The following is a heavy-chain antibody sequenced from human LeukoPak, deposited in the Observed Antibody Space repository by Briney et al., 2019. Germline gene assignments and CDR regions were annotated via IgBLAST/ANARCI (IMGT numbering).Heavy chain of an antibody. Sequence: AASVKVSCKASGGTFSSYAISWVRQAPGQGLEWMGGIIPIFGTANYAQKFQGRVTITADESTSTAYMEQSSLRSEDTAVYYCARARYDYVWGSYRYTEYYYYYGMDVWGKGTTVTVSS. CDR1: GGTFSSYA. D-gene: IGHD3-16*02. CDR3: ARARYDYVWGSYRYTEYYYYYGMDV. CDR2: IIPIFGTA. J-gene: IGHJ6*04. V-gene: IGHV1-69*13.